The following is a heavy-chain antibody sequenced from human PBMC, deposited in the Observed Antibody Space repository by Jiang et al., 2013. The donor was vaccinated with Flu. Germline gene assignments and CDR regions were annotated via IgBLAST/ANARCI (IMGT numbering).Heavy chain of an antibody. D-gene: IGHD5-18*01. CDR1: GFSLSTSGMC. Sequence: KPTQTLTLTCTFSGFSLSTSGMCVSWIRQPPGKALEWLARIDWDDDKYYSTSLKTRLTISKDTSKNQVVLTMTNMDPVDTATYYCARISRYSYGGGYFDYWGQGTLVTVSS. J-gene: IGHJ4*02. CDR2: IDWDDDK. CDR3: ARISRYSYGGGYFDY. V-gene: IGHV2-70*11.